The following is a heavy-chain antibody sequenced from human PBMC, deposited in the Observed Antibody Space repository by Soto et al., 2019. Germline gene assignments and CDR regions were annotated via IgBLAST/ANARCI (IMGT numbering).Heavy chain of an antibody. Sequence: ESGGGVVQPGRSLRLSCAASGFTFSSYGMHWVRQAPGKGLEWVAVIWYDGSNKYYADSVKGRFTISRDNSKNTLYLQMHSLRAEDTAVYYCARDYCSGGSCYRGKDYWGQGTLVTVSS. D-gene: IGHD2-15*01. CDR3: ARDYCSGGSCYRGKDY. V-gene: IGHV3-33*01. CDR2: IWYDGSNK. J-gene: IGHJ4*02. CDR1: GFTFSSYG.